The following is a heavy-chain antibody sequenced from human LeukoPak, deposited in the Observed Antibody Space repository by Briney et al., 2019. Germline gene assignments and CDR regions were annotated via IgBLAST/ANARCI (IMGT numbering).Heavy chain of an antibody. J-gene: IGHJ6*03. CDR1: GYTFTGYF. D-gene: IGHD3-10*01. CDR2: INPNSGST. Sequence: ASVKVSCKTSGYTFTGYFIHWVRQAPGQGLEWMGWINPNSGSTNFAQKFQGRVTMTRDTSISTAYMELSRLRSDETAVYYCARGGAPLFYYYMDVWGKGTTVTISS. CDR3: ARGGAPLFYYYMDV. V-gene: IGHV1-2*02.